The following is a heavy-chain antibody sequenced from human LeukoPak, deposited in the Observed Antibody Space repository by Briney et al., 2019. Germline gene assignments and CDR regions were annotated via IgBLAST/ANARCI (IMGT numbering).Heavy chain of an antibody. CDR2: INHSGST. CDR1: GGSFSGYY. J-gene: IGHJ6*02. CDR3: ASSGSYGSGPTMLRRYYYGMDV. V-gene: IGHV4-34*01. Sequence: SETLSLTCAVYGGSFSGYYWSWIRQPPGKGLEWIGEINHSGSTKYNPSLKSRVTISVETSKNQFSLKLSSVTAADTAVYYCASSGSYGSGPTMLRRYYYGMDVWGQGTTVTVSS. D-gene: IGHD3-10*01.